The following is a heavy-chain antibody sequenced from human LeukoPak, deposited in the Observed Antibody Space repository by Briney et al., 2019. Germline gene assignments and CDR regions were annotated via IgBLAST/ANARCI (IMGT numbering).Heavy chain of an antibody. CDR3: ARHSGHSSWYYGLDV. CDR1: GGTFSNHA. Sequence: ASVKVSCKASGGTFSNHAFSWVRQAPGQGLEWMGGIIPIDDCTNYVQKFQDRVMITADEATNIIYMELGSLKSEDTAEYYCARHSGHSSWYYGLDVWGQGTTVTVSS. D-gene: IGHD6-13*01. J-gene: IGHJ6*02. CDR2: IIPIDDCT. V-gene: IGHV1-69*13.